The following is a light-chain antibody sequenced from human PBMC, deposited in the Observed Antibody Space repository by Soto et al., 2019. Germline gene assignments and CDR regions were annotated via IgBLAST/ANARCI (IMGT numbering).Light chain of an antibody. CDR1: QSVSSIY. CDR2: GVS. CDR3: QQYNNWPPWT. J-gene: IGKJ1*01. Sequence: EIVLTQSPGTLSLSPGERATLSCRASQSVSSIYFAWYQQKRGQAPRLLIYGVSSRATGIPDRFSGSGSGTEFTLTISGLQSEDFAVYYCQQYNNWPPWTFGQGTKVDIK. V-gene: IGKV3D-15*01.